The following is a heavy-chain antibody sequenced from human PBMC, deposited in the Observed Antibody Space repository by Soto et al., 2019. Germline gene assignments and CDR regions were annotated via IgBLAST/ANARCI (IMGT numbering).Heavy chain of an antibody. D-gene: IGHD5-18*01. CDR2: ISAYNGNT. J-gene: IGHJ6*02. CDR1: GYTVTSSG. CDR3: AREIQLWLPVRGMDV. V-gene: IGHV1-18*01. Sequence: QVQLVQSGAEVKKPGASVKVSCKASGYTVTSSGISWVRQAPGQGLEWMGWISAYNGNTNYAQKLQGRVTMTTATSTSTAYMELRSLRSDDTAVYYCAREIQLWLPVRGMDVWGQGTTVTVSS.